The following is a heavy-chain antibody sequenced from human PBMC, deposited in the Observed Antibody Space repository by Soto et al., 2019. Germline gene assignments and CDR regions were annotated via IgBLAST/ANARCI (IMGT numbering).Heavy chain of an antibody. Sequence: GASVKVSCKASGYSFTSYGISWVRQAPGQGLEWMGWISGHNDNARYAQILQGRVSMTTDTSTSTAYMELRSLRSDDTALYYCAREWFCSGGSCRDTFDIWGQGTMVTVSS. CDR2: ISGHNDNA. D-gene: IGHD2-15*01. J-gene: IGHJ3*02. V-gene: IGHV1-18*01. CDR3: AREWFCSGGSCRDTFDI. CDR1: GYSFTSYG.